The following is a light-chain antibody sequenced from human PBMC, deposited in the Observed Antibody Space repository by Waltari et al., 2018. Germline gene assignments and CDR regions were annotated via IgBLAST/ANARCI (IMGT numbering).Light chain of an antibody. CDR3: ATWDDTVGGPV. CDR1: RANIGGRY. V-gene: IGLV1-47*01. CDR2: RNT. J-gene: IGLJ2*01. Sequence: QSVLTQPPSESGTPGQRVIISCSGSRANIGGRYVYWYQPLPGAAPKLLINRNTQRPSGAPDRFSGSKSGTSASLAISGLRSEDEGDYFCATWDDTVGGPVFGGGTKLTVL.